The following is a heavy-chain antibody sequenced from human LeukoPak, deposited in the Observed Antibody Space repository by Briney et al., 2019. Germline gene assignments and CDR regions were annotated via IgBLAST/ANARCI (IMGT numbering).Heavy chain of an antibody. V-gene: IGHV4-59*01. J-gene: IGHJ6*02. CDR1: GGSISSYY. CDR2: IYYSGST. CDR3: ARAWVRYFDRSYGMDV. D-gene: IGHD3-9*01. Sequence: KPSETLSLTCTVSGGSISSYYWSWIRQPPGKGLEWIGYIYYSGSTNYNPSLKSRVTISVDTSKNQFSLKLSSVTAADTAVYYCARAWVRYFDRSYGMDVWGQGTLVTVSS.